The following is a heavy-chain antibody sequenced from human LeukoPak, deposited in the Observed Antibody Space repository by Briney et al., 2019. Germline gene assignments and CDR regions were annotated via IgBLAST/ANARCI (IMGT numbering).Heavy chain of an antibody. Sequence: GGSLRLSCAASGFTFSSYAMSWVRQAPGKGLEWVSAISGSGGSTYYADSVKGRFTISRDNSKNTLYLQMKSLRAEDTAVYYCAKDRAPDDYGDYVGYFDYWGQGTLVTVSS. CDR2: ISGSGGST. CDR1: GFTFSSYA. D-gene: IGHD4-17*01. CDR3: AKDRAPDDYGDYVGYFDY. V-gene: IGHV3-23*01. J-gene: IGHJ4*02.